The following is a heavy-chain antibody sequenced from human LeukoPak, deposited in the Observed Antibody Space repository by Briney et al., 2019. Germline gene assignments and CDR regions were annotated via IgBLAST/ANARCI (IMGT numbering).Heavy chain of an antibody. CDR1: GGSFSGYF. CDR3: ASQESWFDP. J-gene: IGHJ5*02. Sequence: PLEILSLTCAVYGGSFSGYFLSWIRQPPGKGLEWIGEINHSGSTNYNPSLKSRVTISVDTSKNQFSLKLSSVTAADTAVYYCASQESWFDPWGQGTLVTVSS. CDR2: INHSGST. V-gene: IGHV4-34*01.